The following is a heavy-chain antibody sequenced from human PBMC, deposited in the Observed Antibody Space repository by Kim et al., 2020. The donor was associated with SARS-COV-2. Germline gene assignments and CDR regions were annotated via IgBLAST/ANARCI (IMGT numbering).Heavy chain of an antibody. V-gene: IGHV7-4-1*02. CDR3: ARQQGDFWSGPLNNYYYYGMDV. Sequence: ASVKVSCKASGYTFTSYAMNWVRQAPGQGLEWMGWINTNTGNPTYAQGFTGRFVFSLDTSVSTAYLQISSLKAEDTAVYYCARQQGDFWSGPLNNYYYYGMDVWGQGTTVTDSS. D-gene: IGHD3-3*01. CDR2: INTNTGNP. CDR1: GYTFTSYA. J-gene: IGHJ6*02.